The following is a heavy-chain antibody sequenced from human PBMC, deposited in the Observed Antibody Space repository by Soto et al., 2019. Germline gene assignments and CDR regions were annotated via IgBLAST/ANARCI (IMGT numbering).Heavy chain of an antibody. V-gene: IGHV3-23*01. Sequence: GGSLRLSCAASGFTFSSYAMSWVRQAPGKGLEWVSAISGSGGSTYYADSVKGRFTISRDNSKNTLYLQMNSLRAEDTAVYYCAKVPYCSGGSCYSGYWGQGTLVTVSS. CDR1: GFTFSSYA. CDR3: AKVPYCSGGSCYSGY. CDR2: ISGSGGST. D-gene: IGHD2-15*01. J-gene: IGHJ4*02.